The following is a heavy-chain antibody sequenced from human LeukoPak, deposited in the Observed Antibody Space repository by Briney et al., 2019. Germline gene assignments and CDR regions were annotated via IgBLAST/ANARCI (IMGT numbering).Heavy chain of an antibody. D-gene: IGHD2-2*01. Sequence: GESLKISCKGSGYSFTSYWIGWVRQLPGKGLEWMGIIYPGDSDTRYGPSFQGQVTISADKSISTAYLQWSSLKASDTAMYYCARQGTGIVVVPGGFDPWGQGTLVTVSS. CDR3: ARQGTGIVVVPGGFDP. V-gene: IGHV5-51*01. CDR2: IYPGDSDT. J-gene: IGHJ5*02. CDR1: GYSFTSYW.